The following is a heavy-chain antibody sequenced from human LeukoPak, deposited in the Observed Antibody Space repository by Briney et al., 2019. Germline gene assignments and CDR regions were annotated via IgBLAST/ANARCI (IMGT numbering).Heavy chain of an antibody. D-gene: IGHD3-10*01. CDR2: IYTSGST. CDR3: ARVPASGVDWYFDL. J-gene: IGHJ2*01. Sequence: TSETLSLTCTVSGGSISGYYWSWIRQPAGKGLEWIGRIYTSGSTHYNPSLKSRVTMSVDTSKNQFSLKLSSVTAADTAVYYCARVPASGVDWYFDLWGRGTLVTVSS. CDR1: GGSISGYY. V-gene: IGHV4-4*07.